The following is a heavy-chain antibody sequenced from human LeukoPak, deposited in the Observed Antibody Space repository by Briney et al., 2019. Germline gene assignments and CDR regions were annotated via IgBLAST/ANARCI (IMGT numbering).Heavy chain of an antibody. CDR1: GGSISSYY. CDR3: ARDSAVTTQLSYSVGDDAFDI. CDR2: IYTSGST. D-gene: IGHD4-4*01. V-gene: IGHV4-4*07. Sequence: SETLSLTCTVSGGSISSYYWSWIRQPAGKGLEWIGRIYTSGSTNYNPSLKSRVTMSVDTSKNQFSLKLSSVTAADTAVYYCARDSAVTTQLSYSVGDDAFDIWGQGTMVTVSS. J-gene: IGHJ3*02.